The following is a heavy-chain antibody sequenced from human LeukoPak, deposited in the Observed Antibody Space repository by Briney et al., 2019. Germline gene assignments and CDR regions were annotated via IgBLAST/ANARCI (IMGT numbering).Heavy chain of an antibody. J-gene: IGHJ3*02. V-gene: IGHV3-48*04. CDR3: ARDILTGYYSRMYAFDI. D-gene: IGHD3-9*01. CDR2: ISSSSSTI. Sequence: GGSLRLSCAASGFTFSSYSMNWVRQAPGKGLEWVSYISSSSSTIYYADSVKGRFTISRDNAKNSLYLQMNSLRAEDTAVYYCARDILTGYYSRMYAFDIWGQGTMVTVSS. CDR1: GFTFSSYS.